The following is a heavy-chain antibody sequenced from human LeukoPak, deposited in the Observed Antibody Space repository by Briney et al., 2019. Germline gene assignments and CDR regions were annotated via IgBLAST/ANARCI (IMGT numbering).Heavy chain of an antibody. Sequence: GGSLRLSCAASGFTFSSYSKNWVRQAPGKGLEWVSSISSSSSYIYYADSVKGRFTISRDNAKNSLYLQMNSLRAEDTAVYYCAKEHMAAAVYDFDFWGQGTLVTVSS. CDR3: AKEHMAAAVYDFDF. CDR2: ISSSSSYI. CDR1: GFTFSSYS. V-gene: IGHV3-21*01. D-gene: IGHD5/OR15-5a*01. J-gene: IGHJ4*02.